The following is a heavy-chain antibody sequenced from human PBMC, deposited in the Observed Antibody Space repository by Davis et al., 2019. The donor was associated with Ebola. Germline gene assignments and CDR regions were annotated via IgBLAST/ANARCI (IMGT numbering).Heavy chain of an antibody. Sequence: MPSETLSLTCAVYGGSFSGYYWSWIRQPPGKGLEWIGEINHSGSTNYNPSLKSRVTISVDTSKNQFSLKLSSVTAADTAVYYCARGKYSSGWYRRYNWFDPWGQGTLVTVSS. D-gene: IGHD6-19*01. CDR3: ARGKYSSGWYRRYNWFDP. J-gene: IGHJ5*02. V-gene: IGHV4-34*01. CDR1: GGSFSGYY. CDR2: INHSGST.